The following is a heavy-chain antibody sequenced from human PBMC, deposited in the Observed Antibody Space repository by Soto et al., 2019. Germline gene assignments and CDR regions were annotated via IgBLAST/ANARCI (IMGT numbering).Heavy chain of an antibody. CDR1: GDSVPSNSAA. Sequence: SQTLSLTCAISGDSVPSNSAACNWIRQSPSRGLEWLGRTYYRSKWYNDYAVSVKSRITINPDTSKNQFSLQLNSVTPEDTAVYYCARELSYYYYGMDDWGQGTTVTVSS. CDR2: TYYRSKWYN. CDR3: ARELSYYYYGMDD. J-gene: IGHJ6*02. V-gene: IGHV6-1*01. D-gene: IGHD3-10*01.